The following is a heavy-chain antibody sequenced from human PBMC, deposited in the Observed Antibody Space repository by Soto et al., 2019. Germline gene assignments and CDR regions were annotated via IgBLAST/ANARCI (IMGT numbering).Heavy chain of an antibody. Sequence: GGSLRLSCAASRFTFSSYGMHWVRQAPGKGLEWVAVIWYDGSNKYYADSVKGRITISGDNSKNTLYLQMNSLRAEDTAVYYCATFPHYYDSSGYYPQGDYWGQGTVSTFST. CDR1: RFTFSSYG. D-gene: IGHD3-22*01. CDR2: IWYDGSNK. CDR3: ATFPHYYDSSGYYPQGDY. J-gene: IGHJ4*02. V-gene: IGHV3-33*01.